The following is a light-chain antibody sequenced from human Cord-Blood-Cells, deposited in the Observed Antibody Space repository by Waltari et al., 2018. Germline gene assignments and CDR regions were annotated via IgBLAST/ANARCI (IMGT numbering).Light chain of an antibody. J-gene: IGLJ2*01. V-gene: IGLV1-40*01. CDR3: QSYDSSLSGSV. CDR2: GNS. CDR1: SSNIGAGYD. Sequence: QSVLTQPPSVSGAPGQRVTISCTGSSSNIGAGYDVTWYQQLPGTAPNLLIYGNSKRPSGVPDRFSGSKSGTSASLAITGLQAEEEADYYCQSYDSSLSGSVFGGGTKLTVL.